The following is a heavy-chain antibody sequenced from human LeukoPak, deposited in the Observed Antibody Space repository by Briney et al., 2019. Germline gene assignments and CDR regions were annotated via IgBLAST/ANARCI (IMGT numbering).Heavy chain of an antibody. J-gene: IGHJ4*02. CDR2: IYGGGAT. D-gene: IGHD6-6*01. V-gene: IGHV3-53*01. CDR1: GFTFSSYE. Sequence: GGSLRLSCAASGFTFSSYEMNWVRQAPGKWLEWDSVIYGGGATYYADSVRGRFTISRDNFENTLFLQMDNLRAEDTAVYYCTRLLPSSHHFFDSWGQGTLVAVSS. CDR3: TRLLPSSHHFFDS.